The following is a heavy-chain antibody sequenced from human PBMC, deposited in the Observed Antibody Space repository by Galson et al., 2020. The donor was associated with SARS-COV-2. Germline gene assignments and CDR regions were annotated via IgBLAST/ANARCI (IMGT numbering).Heavy chain of an antibody. D-gene: IGHD3-16*01. Sequence: GESLKISCAASGFTFSSYGMHWVRQAPGKGLEWVAVISYDGSNKYYADSVKGRFTISRDNSKNTLYLQMNSLRAEDTAVYYCAKDNQFGAHVANYGMDVWGQGTTVTVSS. CDR3: AKDNQFGAHVANYGMDV. CDR2: ISYDGSNK. V-gene: IGHV3-30*18. J-gene: IGHJ6*02. CDR1: GFTFSSYG.